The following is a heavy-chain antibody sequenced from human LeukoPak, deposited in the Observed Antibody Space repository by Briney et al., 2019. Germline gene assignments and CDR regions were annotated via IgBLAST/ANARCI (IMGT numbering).Heavy chain of an antibody. J-gene: IGHJ4*02. D-gene: IGHD2-15*01. V-gene: IGHV5-51*01. CDR2: IYPGDSDT. Sequence: KVSCKGSGYSFTSYWIGWVRQMPGKGLEWMGIIYPGDSDTRYSPSFQGQVTISADKSISTAYLQWSSLKASDTAMYYCARRDCSGGSCYEISYYFDYWGQGTLVTVSS. CDR1: GYSFTSYW. CDR3: ARRDCSGGSCYEISYYFDY.